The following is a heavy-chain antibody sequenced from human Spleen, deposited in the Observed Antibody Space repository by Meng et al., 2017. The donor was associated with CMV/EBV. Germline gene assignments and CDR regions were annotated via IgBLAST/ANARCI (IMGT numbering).Heavy chain of an antibody. V-gene: IGHV3-21*01. CDR2: ISSSSSYI. Sequence: GESLKISCAASGFTFSSYSMNWVRQAPGKGLEWVSSISSSSSYIYYADSVKGRFTISRDNAKNSLYLQMNSLRAEDTAVYYCASDIVVVVAADLKYYYGMDVWGQGTTVTVSS. CDR3: ASDIVVVVAADLKYYYGMDV. D-gene: IGHD2-15*01. CDR1: GFTFSSYS. J-gene: IGHJ6*02.